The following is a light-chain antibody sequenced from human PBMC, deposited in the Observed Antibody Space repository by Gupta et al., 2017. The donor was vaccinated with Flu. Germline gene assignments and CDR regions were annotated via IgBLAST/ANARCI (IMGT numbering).Light chain of an antibody. J-gene: IGLJ3*02. CDR2: EVT. CDR1: ITDVGGYNY. V-gene: IGLV2-8*01. CDR3: HADAGSNNWV. Sequence: ATISCTGTITDVGGYNYVSSYQQHPGKAPNLMIYEVTKRPAAVPARFSGSKSDNTASLTVSGLQAEEEADYYCHADAGSNNWVFGGGTKLTVL.